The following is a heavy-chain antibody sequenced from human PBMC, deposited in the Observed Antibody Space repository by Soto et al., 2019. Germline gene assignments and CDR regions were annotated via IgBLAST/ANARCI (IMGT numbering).Heavy chain of an antibody. CDR3: AREDYDIMNGDYNGNFDY. CDR1: GFTFSDYY. V-gene: IGHV3-11*01. CDR2: ISSRGDRI. Sequence: GGSLRLSCAASGFTFSDYYMSWIRQAPGKGLEWISYISSRGDRIYYADSVKGRFTISRDNAKNSQYLQMNSLRAEDTAVYYCAREDYDIMNGDYNGNFDYWGQGTLVTVSS. D-gene: IGHD3-9*01. J-gene: IGHJ4*02.